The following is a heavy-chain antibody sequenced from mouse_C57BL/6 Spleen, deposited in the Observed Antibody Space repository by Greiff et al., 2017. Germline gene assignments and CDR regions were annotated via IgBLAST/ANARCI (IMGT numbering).Heavy chain of an antibody. CDR2: ISDGGSYT. J-gene: IGHJ3*01. V-gene: IGHV5-4*01. Sequence: EVMLVESGGGLVKPGGSLKLSCAASGFTFSSYAMSWVRQTPEKRLEWVATISDGGSYTYYPDNVKGRFTISRDNAKNNLYLQMSHLKSEDTAMYYCARELSFGDWGQGTLVTVSA. CDR3: ARELSFGD. CDR1: GFTFSSYA.